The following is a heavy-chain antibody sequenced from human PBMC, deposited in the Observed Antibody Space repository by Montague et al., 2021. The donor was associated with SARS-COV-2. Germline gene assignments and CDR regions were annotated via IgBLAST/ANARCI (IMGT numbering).Heavy chain of an antibody. D-gene: IGHD2-8*01. CDR3: ARLLRSCTNGVCRTYYYYAMDV. Sequence: SETLSLTCTVSGGSISGYYWSWIRQPPGKGLEWIGYIYYSGSTKYNPFLESRFTVSVDRSKNQVSLKLSSVTAADTAVYYCARLLRSCTNGVCRTYYYYAMDVWGQGTTVTVSS. V-gene: IGHV4-59*01. CDR1: GGSISGYY. J-gene: IGHJ6*02. CDR2: IYYSGST.